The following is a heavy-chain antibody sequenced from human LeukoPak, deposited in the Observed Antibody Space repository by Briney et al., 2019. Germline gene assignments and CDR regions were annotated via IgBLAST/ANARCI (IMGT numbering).Heavy chain of an antibody. CDR3: ARVLSGSYDNYFDY. J-gene: IGHJ4*02. CDR2: ISYDGSDK. V-gene: IGHV3-30*03. D-gene: IGHD1-26*01. Sequence: PGRSLGLSCAASGFAFSSYDMHWVRQAPGKGLEWVAVISYDGSDKYYVDSVKGRFTISRDNSKNTLYLQMNSLKAEDAAVYYCARVLSGSYDNYFDYWGQGTLVTVSS. CDR1: GFAFSSYD.